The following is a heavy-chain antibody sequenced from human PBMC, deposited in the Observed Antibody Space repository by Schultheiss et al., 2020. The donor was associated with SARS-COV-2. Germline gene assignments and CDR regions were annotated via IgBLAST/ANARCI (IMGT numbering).Heavy chain of an antibody. V-gene: IGHV4-4*07. Sequence: SETLSLTCTVSGGSISGHYWSWIRQPAGKGLEWIGRIYTSGSTNYNPSLKSRVTISVDTSKNQFSLKLSSVTAADTAVYYCASGRRPGYSSGWDWGTRDYYYYGMDVWGQGTTVTVSS. CDR1: GGSISGHY. J-gene: IGHJ6*02. CDR3: ASGRRPGYSSGWDWGTRDYYYYGMDV. D-gene: IGHD6-19*01. CDR2: IYTSGST.